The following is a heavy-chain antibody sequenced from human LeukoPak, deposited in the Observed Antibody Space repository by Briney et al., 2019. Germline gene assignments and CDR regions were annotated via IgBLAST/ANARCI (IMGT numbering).Heavy chain of an antibody. D-gene: IGHD2-21*01. J-gene: IGHJ4*02. CDR3: ARADVCGGDC. V-gene: IGHV3-21*01. Sequence: GGSLRLSCAASGFTFSSNSRNWVRQAPGKGLKWVSSISSSSSYIYYADSVKGRFTISRDNAKNSLYLQMNSLRAEDTAVYYCARADVCGGDCWGQGTLVTVSS. CDR2: ISSSSSYI. CDR1: GFTFSSNS.